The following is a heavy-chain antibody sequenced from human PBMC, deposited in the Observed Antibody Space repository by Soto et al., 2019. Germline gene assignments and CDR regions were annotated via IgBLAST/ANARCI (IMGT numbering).Heavy chain of an antibody. D-gene: IGHD1-26*01. J-gene: IGHJ6*02. CDR2: MYNTGST. CDR1: GGSISGYY. CDR3: GAGARPYYYYGMDV. Sequence: PSETPSLTCTVSGGSISGYYWSWIRQPPGKGLEWIGYMYNTGSTDYNPSFKSRVTISVDTSKNQFSLKLNSVTAADTAVYYCGAGARPYYYYGMDVWGQGTTVTVSS. V-gene: IGHV4-59*08.